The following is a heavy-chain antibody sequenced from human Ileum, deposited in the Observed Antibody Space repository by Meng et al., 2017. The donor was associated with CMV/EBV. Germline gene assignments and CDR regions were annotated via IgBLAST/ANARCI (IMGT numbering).Heavy chain of an antibody. D-gene: IGHD3-22*01. V-gene: IGHV6-1*01. CDR1: GDSVSINSVT. J-gene: IGHJ4*02. Sequence: QVLRQPSCPRLAKPSQAPTLPCPITGDSVSINSVTWNWLRQSPSRALEWLGRTYYRSKLYNDYAVSVKSPMTINPDTAKNQFSLHLNSMTPEDTAVYYCTRAYYYDSSGYYDYWGQGILVTVSS. CDR3: TRAYYYDSSGYYDY. CDR2: TYYRSKLYN.